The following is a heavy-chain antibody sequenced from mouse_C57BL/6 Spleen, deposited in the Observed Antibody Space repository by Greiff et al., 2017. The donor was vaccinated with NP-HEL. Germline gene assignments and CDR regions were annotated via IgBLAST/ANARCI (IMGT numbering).Heavy chain of an antibody. D-gene: IGHD2-5*01. V-gene: IGHV1-81*01. CDR2: IYPRSGNT. Sequence: QVQLQQSGAELARPGASVKLSCKASGYTFTSYGISWVKQRTGQGLEWIGEIYPRSGNTYYNEKFKGKATLTADKSSSTAYMELRSLTSEVSAVYFCARGSYSNGYWYFDDWGTGTTVTVSS. CDR1: GYTFTSYG. CDR3: ARGSYSNGYWYFDD. J-gene: IGHJ1*03.